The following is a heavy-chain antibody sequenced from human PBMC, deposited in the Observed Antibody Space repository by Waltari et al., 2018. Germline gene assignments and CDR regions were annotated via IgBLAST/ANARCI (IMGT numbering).Heavy chain of an antibody. D-gene: IGHD3-3*01. CDR2: ISGSGSNS. CDR3: AKRGTVRDEFWTGSVNYYGMDV. V-gene: IGHV3-23*01. CDR1: GFTFNSYA. Sequence: EVQLLESGGGLVQPGGSLRLSCAASGFTFNSYAMIWVRQAPGKGLEWVSVISGSGSNSYYAVSVRGRFTISRDNSKNTLYLQMNSLRAEDTAIYYCAKRGTVRDEFWTGSVNYYGMDVWGQGTTVTVSS. J-gene: IGHJ6*02.